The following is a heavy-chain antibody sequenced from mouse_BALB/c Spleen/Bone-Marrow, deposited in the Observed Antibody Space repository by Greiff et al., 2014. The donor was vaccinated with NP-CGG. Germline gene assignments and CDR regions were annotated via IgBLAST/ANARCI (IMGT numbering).Heavy chain of an antibody. CDR1: GFSLTSYG. CDR3: ARGAYYRFFDY. Sequence: KLVESGPGLVAPSQSLSITCTVSGFSLTSYGVYWVRQPPGKGLEWLGVIWAGGSTNYNSALMSRLSISKDNSKSQVFLKMNSLQTDDTAMYYCARGAYYRFFDYWGQGTTLTVSS. CDR2: IWAGGST. V-gene: IGHV2-9*02. J-gene: IGHJ2*01. D-gene: IGHD2-14*01.